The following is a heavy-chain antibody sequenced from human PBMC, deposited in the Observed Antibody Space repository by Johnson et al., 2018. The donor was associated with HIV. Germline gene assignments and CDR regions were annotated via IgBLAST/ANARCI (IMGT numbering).Heavy chain of an antibody. Sequence: VQLVESGGGLVQPGGSLRLSCAASGFTFSSYDMHWVRQATGKGLEWVSAISGSGGSTYYADSVKGRFTISRDNSKNTLYLQMNSLRAEDTAVYYCARGNFVVVAAATDIDIWGQGTMVTVSS. D-gene: IGHD2-15*01. CDR1: GFTFSSYD. V-gene: IGHV3-23*04. CDR2: ISGSGGST. CDR3: ARGNFVVVAAATDIDI. J-gene: IGHJ3*02.